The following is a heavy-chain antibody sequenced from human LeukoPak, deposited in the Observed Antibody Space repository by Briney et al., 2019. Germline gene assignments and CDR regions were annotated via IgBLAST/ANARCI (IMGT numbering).Heavy chain of an antibody. D-gene: IGHD2-2*01. V-gene: IGHV1-69*13. CDR3: AREYPRDAFDI. J-gene: IGHJ3*02. CDR1: GYIFTRYG. CDR2: IIPIFGTA. Sequence: ASVKVSCKASGYIFTRYGISWVRQAPGQGLEWMGGIIPIFGTANYAQKFQGRVTITADESTSTAYMELSSLRSEDTAVYYCAREYPRDAFDIWGQGTMVTVSS.